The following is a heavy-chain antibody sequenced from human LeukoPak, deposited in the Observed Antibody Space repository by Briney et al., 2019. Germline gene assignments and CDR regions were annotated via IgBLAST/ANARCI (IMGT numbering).Heavy chain of an antibody. CDR2: IYYRGNT. J-gene: IGHJ5*02. CDR1: RGSISSSSYY. D-gene: IGHD3-10*01. CDR3: ARGPRFGELLWHWFDP. Sequence: ASETLSLTCTVSRGSISSSSYYWGWIRQPPGKGLEWIGSIYYRGNTYYNPSLKSRVTISVDTSKNQFSLKLSSVTAADTAVYYCARGPRFGELLWHWFDPWGQGTLVSVSS. V-gene: IGHV4-39*07.